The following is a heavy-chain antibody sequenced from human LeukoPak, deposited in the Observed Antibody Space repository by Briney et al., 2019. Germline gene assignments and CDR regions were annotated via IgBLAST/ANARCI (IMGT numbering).Heavy chain of an antibody. CDR3: ARDLVSVEGLRYFDWLSGGFDY. CDR2: IGYSDNT. V-gene: IGHV3-69-1*01. Sequence: GGSLRLSCAASGFTFSNYAMSWVRQAPGKGLEWVSTIGYSDNTYYADSVKGRFTISRDNAKNSLYLQMNSLRAEDTAVYYCARDLVSVEGLRYFDWLSGGFDYWGQGTLVTVSS. D-gene: IGHD3-9*01. CDR1: GFTFSNYA. J-gene: IGHJ4*02.